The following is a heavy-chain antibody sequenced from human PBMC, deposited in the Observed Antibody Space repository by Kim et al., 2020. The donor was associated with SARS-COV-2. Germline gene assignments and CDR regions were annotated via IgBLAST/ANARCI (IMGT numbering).Heavy chain of an antibody. J-gene: IGHJ4*02. D-gene: IGHD3-22*01. CDR3: ARLDYYDSSGPYYFDY. V-gene: IGHV1-2*02. Sequence: KFQGRVTMTRDTSISTAYMELSSLRSDDTAMYYCARLDYYDSSGPYYFDYWGQGTLVTVSS.